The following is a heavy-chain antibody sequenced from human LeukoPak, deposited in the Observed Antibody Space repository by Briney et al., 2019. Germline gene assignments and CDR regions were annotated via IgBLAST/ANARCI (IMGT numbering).Heavy chain of an antibody. Sequence: SETLSLTCTVSGGSISSSDYYWGWIRQPPRKGLEWIGNIYYSGSTYYNPSLRSRVTISVDTSKNQFSLKLNSVTAADTAVYYCARQGGSDYTPFDFWGQGTLVTVSS. D-gene: IGHD1-26*01. CDR2: IYYSGST. CDR1: GGSISSSDYY. J-gene: IGHJ4*02. CDR3: ARQGGSDYTPFDF. V-gene: IGHV4-39*01.